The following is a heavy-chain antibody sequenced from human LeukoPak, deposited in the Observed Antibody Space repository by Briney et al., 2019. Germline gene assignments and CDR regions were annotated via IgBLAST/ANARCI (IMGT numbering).Heavy chain of an antibody. Sequence: PGGSLRLSCAASGFTVSPYGMHWVRQAPGKGLKWVTFIRFDGSNEYYTDSVKGRFTISRDNSKNTLYLQMNSLRAEDTAVYYCAGDFDYWGQGTLVTVSS. J-gene: IGHJ4*02. V-gene: IGHV3-30*02. CDR2: IRFDGSNE. CDR3: AGDFDY. CDR1: GFTVSPYG.